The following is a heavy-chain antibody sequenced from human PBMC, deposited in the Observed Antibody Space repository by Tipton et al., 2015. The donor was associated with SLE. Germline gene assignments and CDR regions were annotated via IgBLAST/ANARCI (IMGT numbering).Heavy chain of an antibody. D-gene: IGHD2-15*01. CDR2: INHSGST. V-gene: IGHV4-34*01. Sequence: TLSLTCAVYGGSFSGYYWSWIRQPPGKGLEWIGEINHSGSTNYNPSLKSRVTISVDTSKNQFSLKLSSVTAADTAVYYCARGYCSGGSCYSAFDIWGQGTMVTVSS. J-gene: IGHJ3*02. CDR1: GGSFSGYY. CDR3: ARGYCSGGSCYSAFDI.